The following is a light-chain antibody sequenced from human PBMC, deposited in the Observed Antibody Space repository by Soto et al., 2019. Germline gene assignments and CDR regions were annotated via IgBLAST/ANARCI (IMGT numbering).Light chain of an antibody. CDR1: QSVSSN. V-gene: IGKV3-15*01. Sequence: EIVMTQSPATLSVSPGERATLSCGASQSVSSNLAWYQQKPGQVPRLLIYGASTRATTISARFSGSGSGTEFTLTISTLQSEDFAVYYCQQYNNWPWTVGQGTKVDIK. CDR3: QQYNNWPWT. J-gene: IGKJ1*01. CDR2: GAS.